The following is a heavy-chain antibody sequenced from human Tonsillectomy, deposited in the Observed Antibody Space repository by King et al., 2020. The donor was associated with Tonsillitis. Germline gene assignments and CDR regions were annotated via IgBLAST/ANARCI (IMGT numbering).Heavy chain of an antibody. CDR1: GGSIGSGSYY. Sequence: VQLQESGPGLVKPSQTLSLTCTVSGGSIGSGSYYWSWIRQPAGKGLEWIGRIYASGSTNYNPSLRSRFTMSLDTSKNQFPLNLSSVTAADTAVYYCAGGTYSSSWERFDYWGQGTLVTVSS. V-gene: IGHV4-61*02. D-gene: IGHD6-13*01. CDR2: IYASGST. CDR3: AGGTYSSSWERFDY. J-gene: IGHJ4*02.